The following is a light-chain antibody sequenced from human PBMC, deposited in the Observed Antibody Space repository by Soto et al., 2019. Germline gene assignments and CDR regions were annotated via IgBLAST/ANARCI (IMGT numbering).Light chain of an antibody. CDR2: DGS. CDR3: QQYNNFRWT. Sequence: DIQMTLSPSTLSAAIGARVTITCRASQSIFWLLVWYQQTPGKPPEVLIFDGSTLEGGVPLRFSGSGSGTEFTLTISSLQSEYVPSYFVQQYNNFRWTFVQGTKVDIK. CDR1: QSIFWL. J-gene: IGKJ1*01. V-gene: IGKV1-5*01.